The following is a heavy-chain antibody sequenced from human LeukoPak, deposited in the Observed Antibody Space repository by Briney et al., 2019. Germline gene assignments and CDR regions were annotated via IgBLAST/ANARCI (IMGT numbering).Heavy chain of an antibody. CDR3: AKEYLPYYYDSSGYYH. D-gene: IGHD3-22*01. CDR2: ISWNSGSI. Sequence: SLTLSCAASGFTFADYAMHWVRHAPGKGLEWVAGISWNSGSIGYADSVKGRFTISRDNAKNSLYLQMNSLRAEDTALYYCAKEYLPYYYDSSGYYHWGQGTLVTVSS. J-gene: IGHJ5*02. CDR1: GFTFADYA. V-gene: IGHV3-9*01.